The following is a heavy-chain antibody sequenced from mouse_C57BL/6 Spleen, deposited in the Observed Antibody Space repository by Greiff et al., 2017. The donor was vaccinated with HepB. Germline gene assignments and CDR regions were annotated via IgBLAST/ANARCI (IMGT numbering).Heavy chain of an antibody. D-gene: IGHD2-4*01. CDR3: ASSDGNDYDGAWFAY. Sequence: EVQGVESGPELVKPGDSVKISCKASGYSFTGYFMNWVMQSHGKSLEWIGRINPYNGDTFYNQKFKGKATLTVDKSSSTAHMELRSLTSEDSAVYYCASSDGNDYDGAWFAYWGQGTLVTVSA. CDR1: GYSFTGYF. J-gene: IGHJ3*01. V-gene: IGHV1-20*01. CDR2: INPYNGDT.